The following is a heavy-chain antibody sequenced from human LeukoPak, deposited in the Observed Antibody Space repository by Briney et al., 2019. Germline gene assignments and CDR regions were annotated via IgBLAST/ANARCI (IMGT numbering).Heavy chain of an antibody. CDR1: GGSFSGYY. J-gene: IGHJ4*02. V-gene: IGHV3-23*01. CDR3: AKDFYGDYYFDY. D-gene: IGHD4-17*01. Sequence: ETLSLTCAVYGGSFSGYYWSWVRQAPGKGLEWVSAISGSGGSTYYADSVKGRFTISRDNSKNTLYLQMNSLRAEDTAVYYCAKDFYGDYYFDYWGQGTLVTVSS. CDR2: ISGSGGST.